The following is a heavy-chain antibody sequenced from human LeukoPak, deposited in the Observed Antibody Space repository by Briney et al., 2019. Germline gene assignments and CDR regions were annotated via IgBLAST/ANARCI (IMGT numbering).Heavy chain of an antibody. D-gene: IGHD6-6*01. J-gene: IGHJ4*02. CDR1: GGSTSSGGYS. CDR3: ARAGSSSSLVDY. V-gene: IGHV4-30-2*01. CDR2: IYHSGRT. Sequence: TSETLSLTCAVSGGSTSSGGYSWSWVRQPRGGGLEWIGYIYHSGRTYYNPSLKSRVTISVDRSKNQFSLKLSSVAAADTAVYYCARAGSSSSLVDYWGQGTLVTVSS.